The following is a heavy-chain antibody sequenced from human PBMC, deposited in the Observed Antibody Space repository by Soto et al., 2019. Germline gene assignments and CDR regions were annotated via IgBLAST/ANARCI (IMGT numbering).Heavy chain of an antibody. V-gene: IGHV1-69*18. Sequence: QVQLVQSGAEVKKPGYSVKVSCKASGGTFSNFPVIWVRLAPGQGLEWMGRIIPLFGTTNSAHAQKCQGLITLTADESTSTAYMELSILRSEDTAVYYCAREAVGILTPWGQGTLVTVSS. J-gene: IGHJ5*02. CDR3: AREAVGILTP. D-gene: IGHD2-15*01. CDR2: IIPLFGTT. CDR1: GGTFSNFP.